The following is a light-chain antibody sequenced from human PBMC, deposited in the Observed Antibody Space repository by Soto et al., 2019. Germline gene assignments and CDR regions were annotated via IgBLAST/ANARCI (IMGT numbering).Light chain of an antibody. Sequence: QSALTQPASVSGSPGQSITISCTRTSSDVGSYNLVSWYQQHPGKAPKLMIYEVSKRPSGVSNRFSGSKSGNTASLTISGLQAEDEADYYCCSYAGSSTWVFGGGTKLTVL. CDR3: CSYAGSSTWV. CDR2: EVS. J-gene: IGLJ2*01. CDR1: SSDVGSYNL. V-gene: IGLV2-23*02.